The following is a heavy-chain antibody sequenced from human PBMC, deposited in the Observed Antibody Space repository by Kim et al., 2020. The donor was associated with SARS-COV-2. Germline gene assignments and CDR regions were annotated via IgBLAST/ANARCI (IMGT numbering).Heavy chain of an antibody. Sequence: SVKVSCKASGGTFSSYAISWVRQAPGQGLEWMGGIIPIFGTANYAQKFQGRVTITADESTSTAYMELSSLRSEDTAVYYCTRSSSSSKTFDPWGQGTLVTVSS. V-gene: IGHV1-69*13. J-gene: IGHJ5*02. CDR1: GGTFSSYA. CDR3: TRSSSSSKTFDP. CDR2: IIPIFGTA.